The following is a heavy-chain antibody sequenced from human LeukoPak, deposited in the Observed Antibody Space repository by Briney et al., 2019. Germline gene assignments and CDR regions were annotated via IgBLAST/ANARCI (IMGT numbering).Heavy chain of an antibody. CDR3: ASGPYPAAGTDHQFDY. V-gene: IGHV4-59*01. CDR1: GASISSYY. J-gene: IGHJ4*02. CDR2: IFYSGST. D-gene: IGHD6-13*01. Sequence: SETLSLTCTVSGASISSYYWSWIRQPPGKGQEWIGYIFYSGSTLYNPTLQSRVTISVDTSKNLFSLKLTSVTAADTAVYYCASGPYPAAGTDHQFDYWGQGTLVTVSS.